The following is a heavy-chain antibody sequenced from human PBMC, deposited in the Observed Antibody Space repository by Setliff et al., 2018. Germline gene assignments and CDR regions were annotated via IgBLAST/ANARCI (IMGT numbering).Heavy chain of an antibody. CDR2: INHSGST. CDR3: ARGKVLYDYVWGSYRYEDYYYGMDV. CDR1: GVSISDYY. Sequence: SETLSLTCGGYGVSISDYYWSWIRQPPGQGLEWIGEINHSGSTNYNPSLKSRVTISVDTSKNQFSLKLSSVTAADTAVYYCARGKVLYDYVWGSYRYEDYYYGMDVWGQGTTVTVSS. V-gene: IGHV4-34*01. J-gene: IGHJ6*02. D-gene: IGHD3-16*02.